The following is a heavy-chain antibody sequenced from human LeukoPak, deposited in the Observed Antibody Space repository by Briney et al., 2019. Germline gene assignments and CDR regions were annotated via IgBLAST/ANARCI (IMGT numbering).Heavy chain of an antibody. Sequence: GASVKVSCKASGYTFTGYYMHWVRQAPGQGLEWMGRINPNSGGTNYARKFQGRVTMTRDTSISTAYMELSRLRSDDTAVYYCARDHPDIVVVPAAMGFWGQGTLVTVSS. CDR1: GYTFTGYY. V-gene: IGHV1-2*06. J-gene: IGHJ4*02. CDR2: INPNSGGT. CDR3: ARDHPDIVVVPAAMGF. D-gene: IGHD2-2*01.